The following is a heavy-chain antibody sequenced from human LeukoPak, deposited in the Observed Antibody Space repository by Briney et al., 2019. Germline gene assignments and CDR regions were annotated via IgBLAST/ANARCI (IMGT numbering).Heavy chain of an antibody. V-gene: IGHV3-33*01. CDR1: GFTFSSYG. D-gene: IGHD2-15*01. CDR3: ARQHCSGGDCYFFD. CDR2: IWYDGNNK. J-gene: IGHJ4*02. Sequence: GRSLRLSCAASGFTFSSYGMHWVRQAPGKGLEWVALIWYDGNNKYYADSVKGRFTISRDNSKNTLYLQLNSLRAEDTAVYYCARQHCSGGDCYFFDWGQGILVTVSS.